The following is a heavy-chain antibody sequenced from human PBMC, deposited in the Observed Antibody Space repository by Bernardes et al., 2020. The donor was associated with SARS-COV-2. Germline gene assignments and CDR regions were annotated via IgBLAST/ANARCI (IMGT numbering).Heavy chain of an antibody. J-gene: IGHJ4*02. CDR2: IYYSGST. CDR3: ARVGGDYLEYYFDY. D-gene: IGHD2-21*02. CDR1: GGSISSYY. V-gene: IGHV4-59*01. Sequence: SETLSLTCTVSGGSISSYYWSWIRQPPGKGLEWIGYIYYSGSTNYNPSLKSRVTISVDTSKNQFSLKLSSVTAADTAVYYCARVGGDYLEYYFDYWGQGTLVTVSS.